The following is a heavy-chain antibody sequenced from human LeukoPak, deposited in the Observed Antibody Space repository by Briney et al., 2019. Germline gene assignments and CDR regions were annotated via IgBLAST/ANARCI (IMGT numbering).Heavy chain of an antibody. J-gene: IGHJ4*02. D-gene: IGHD1-26*01. CDR2: ISSSSSSI. CDR1: GFIFSGYS. Sequence: NSGGSLRPSCAASGFIFSGYSMNWVRQAPGKGLEWVSSISSSSSSIYYADSVKGRFTISRDNSKNTLYLQMNSLRAEDTAVYYCARESGSYGLDYWGQGTLVTVSS. V-gene: IGHV3-21*04. CDR3: ARESGSYGLDY.